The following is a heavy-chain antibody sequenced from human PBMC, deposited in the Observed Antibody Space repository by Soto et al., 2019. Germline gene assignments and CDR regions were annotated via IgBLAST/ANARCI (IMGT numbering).Heavy chain of an antibody. CDR1: GYTFTSYG. V-gene: IGHV1-18*01. CDR2: ISAYNGNT. Sequence: ASVKVSCKASGYTFTSYGISWVRQAPGQGLEWMGWISAYNGNTNYAQKLQGRVTMTTDTSTSTAYMELRSLRSDDTAVYYCARDRPRWGSYRNYYFDYWGQGILVTVSS. J-gene: IGHJ4*02. D-gene: IGHD3-16*02. CDR3: ARDRPRWGSYRNYYFDY.